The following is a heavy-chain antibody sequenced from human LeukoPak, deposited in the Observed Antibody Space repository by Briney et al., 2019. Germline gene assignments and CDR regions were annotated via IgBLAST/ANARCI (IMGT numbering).Heavy chain of an antibody. CDR1: GYTLTELS. J-gene: IGHJ4*02. CDR3: ATAYYYGSGSYYIHY. V-gene: IGHV1-24*01. D-gene: IGHD3-10*01. Sequence: ASVKVSCKVSGYTLTELSMHWVRQAPGKGLEWMGGFDPEDGETIYAQKFQGRVTMTEDTSTDTAYMELSSLRSEDTAVYYCATAYYYGSGSYYIHYWGQGTLVTVSS. CDR2: FDPEDGET.